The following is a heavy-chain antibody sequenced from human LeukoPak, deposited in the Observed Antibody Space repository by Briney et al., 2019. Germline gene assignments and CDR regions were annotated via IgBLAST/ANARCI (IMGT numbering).Heavy chain of an antibody. J-gene: IGHJ3*02. CDR3: AKDIYPTPARPDAFDI. V-gene: IGHV3-43*02. Sequence: PGGSLRLSCAASGFTFDDYAMHWVRQAPGKGLEWVSLIYGDGGSTYYADSVKGRFTIARDNSKNSLYLQMNSLRTDDTALYFCAKDIYPTPARPDAFDIWGQGTMVTVSS. CDR2: IYGDGGST. CDR1: GFTFDDYA. D-gene: IGHD2-2*02.